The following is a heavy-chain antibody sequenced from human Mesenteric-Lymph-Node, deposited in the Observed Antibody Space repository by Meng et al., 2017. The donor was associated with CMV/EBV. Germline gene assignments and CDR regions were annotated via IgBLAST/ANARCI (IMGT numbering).Heavy chain of an antibody. CDR3: ARDVMVASALEYSQH. CDR2: ISSSSNYI. J-gene: IGHJ1*01. V-gene: IGHV3-21*04. CDR1: GFTFSNYW. Sequence: GESLKISCATSGFTFSNYWMTWVRQAPGKGLEWVSCISSSSNYIYYADSVKGRFTVSRDNSKNTLYLEMNGLRAEDAAIYYCARDVMVASALEYSQHWGQGTLVTVSS. D-gene: IGHD2-15*01.